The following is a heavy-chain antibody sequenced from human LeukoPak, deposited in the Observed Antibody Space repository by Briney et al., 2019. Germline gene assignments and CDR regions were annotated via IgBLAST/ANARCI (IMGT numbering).Heavy chain of an antibody. J-gene: IGHJ4*02. D-gene: IGHD3-10*01. Sequence: GSLRLSCAASGFTVSSNYMTWVRQAPGKGLEWVSVIYSVGSTDYADSVKGRFTISRDNSKKTLYLQTNSLRGEDTAVYFCAASSGSYYRYFDYWGQGTLVTVSS. CDR3: AASSGSYYRYFDY. CDR2: IYSVGST. V-gene: IGHV3-66*01. CDR1: GFTVSSNY.